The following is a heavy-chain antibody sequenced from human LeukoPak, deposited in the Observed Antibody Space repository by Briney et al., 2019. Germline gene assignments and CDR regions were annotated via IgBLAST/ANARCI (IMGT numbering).Heavy chain of an antibody. CDR3: ARELRYFDWSTIYYYYGMDV. J-gene: IGHJ6*02. V-gene: IGHV1-18*01. Sequence: ASVKVSCKASGYTFTSYGISWVRQAPGQGLEWMGWISAYNGKTNYAQKLQGRVTMTTDTSTSTAYMELRSLRSDDTAVYYCARELRYFDWSTIYYYYGMDVWGQGTTVTVSS. CDR1: GYTFTSYG. D-gene: IGHD3-9*01. CDR2: ISAYNGKT.